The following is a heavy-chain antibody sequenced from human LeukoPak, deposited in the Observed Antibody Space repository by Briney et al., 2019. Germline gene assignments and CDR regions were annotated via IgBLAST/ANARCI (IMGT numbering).Heavy chain of an antibody. Sequence: ASVKVSCKAPGGTFSSYAISWVRQAPGQGLEWMGGIIPIFGTANYAQKFQGRVTITADESTSTAYMDLSSLRSEDTAVYYCARGRTLEYSSANIYYYYMDVWGKGTTVTVSS. CDR1: GGTFSSYA. CDR2: IIPIFGTA. V-gene: IGHV1-69*13. J-gene: IGHJ6*03. D-gene: IGHD6-6*01. CDR3: ARGRTLEYSSANIYYYYMDV.